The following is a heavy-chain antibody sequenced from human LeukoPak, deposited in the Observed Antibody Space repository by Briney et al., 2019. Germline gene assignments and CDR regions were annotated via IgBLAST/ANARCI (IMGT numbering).Heavy chain of an antibody. CDR2: ISSSSSTI. V-gene: IGHV3-48*01. CDR3: ARSGYCSSTSCTDDYYYGMDV. CDR1: GFTFSSYS. D-gene: IGHD2-2*01. Sequence: GGSLRLSCAASGFTFSSYSMNWVRQAPGKGLEWVSYISSSSSTIYYADSVKGRLHISRDNAKNSLYLQMNSMRAEDTAVYYCARSGYCSSTSCTDDYYYGMDVWGQGTTVTVSS. J-gene: IGHJ6*02.